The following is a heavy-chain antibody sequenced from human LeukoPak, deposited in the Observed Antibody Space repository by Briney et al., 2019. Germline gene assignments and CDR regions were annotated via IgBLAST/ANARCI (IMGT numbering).Heavy chain of an antibody. CDR3: AAPKLQRSGWYPLDY. Sequence: ASVKVSCKASGYTFTTYYIHWVRQAPGQGLEWMGWINPNSGGTNYAQKFQGRVTMTRDTSISTAYMELSSLRSDDTAVYYCAAPKLQRSGWYPLDYWGQGTLVTVSS. CDR2: INPNSGGT. V-gene: IGHV1-2*02. CDR1: GYTFTTYY. J-gene: IGHJ4*02. D-gene: IGHD6-19*01.